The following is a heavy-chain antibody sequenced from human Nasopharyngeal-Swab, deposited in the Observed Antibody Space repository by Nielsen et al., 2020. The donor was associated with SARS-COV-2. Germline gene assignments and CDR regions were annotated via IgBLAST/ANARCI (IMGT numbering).Heavy chain of an antibody. J-gene: IGHJ6*03. CDR2: INQSGGT. Sequence: WIRQPPGKGLEWIGEINQSGGTKYSPSLKSRVTISVDTSKNQFSLKVRSVTAADTAVYYCARGQGRSIGEWGYYYHYMDVWGIGTTVTVSS. D-gene: IGHD3-10*01. CDR3: ARGQGRSIGEWGYYYHYMDV. V-gene: IGHV4-34*01.